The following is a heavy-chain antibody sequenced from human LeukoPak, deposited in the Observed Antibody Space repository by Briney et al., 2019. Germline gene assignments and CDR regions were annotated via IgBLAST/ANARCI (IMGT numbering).Heavy chain of an antibody. CDR2: INPNSGGT. CDR1: GYTFTGYY. V-gene: IGHV1-2*02. CDR3: AREFRTYYYDSSGALLFYYFDY. Sequence: ASVKVSCKASGYTFTGYYMHWVRQAPGQGLEWMGWINPNSGGTNYAQKFQGRVTMTRDTSISTAYMELSRLRSDDTAVYYYAREFRTYYYDSSGALLFYYFDYWGQGTLVTVSS. J-gene: IGHJ4*02. D-gene: IGHD3-22*01.